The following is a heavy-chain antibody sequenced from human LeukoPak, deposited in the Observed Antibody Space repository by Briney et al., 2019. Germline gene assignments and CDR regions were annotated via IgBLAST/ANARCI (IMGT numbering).Heavy chain of an antibody. CDR2: ISSSSSYI. D-gene: IGHD4-23*01. V-gene: IGHV3-21*01. CDR1: GFTFSSYS. J-gene: IGHJ3*02. Sequence: GGSLRLSCAASGFTFSSYSMNWVRQAPGKGLEWVSSISSSSSYIYYADSVKGRFTISRDNAKNSLYLQMNSLRAEDTAVYYCARDEGGNGNAFDIWGQGTMVTVSS. CDR3: ARDEGGNGNAFDI.